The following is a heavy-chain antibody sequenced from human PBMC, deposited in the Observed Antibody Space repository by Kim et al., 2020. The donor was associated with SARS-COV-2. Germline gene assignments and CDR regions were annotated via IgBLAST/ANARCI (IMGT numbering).Heavy chain of an antibody. V-gene: IGHV1-18*01. CDR3: GRGNLYFDN. J-gene: IGHJ4*02. CDR2: ISNFNGDT. Sequence: ASVKVSCKTYGYTFKTYGINWMRQAPGQGLEWIGWISNFNGDTTFAKKFQGRVAMTTYASTTTVSMELSGLTSDDTAVYYCGRGNLYFDNWGQGTLVTVSP. CDR1: GYTFKTYG.